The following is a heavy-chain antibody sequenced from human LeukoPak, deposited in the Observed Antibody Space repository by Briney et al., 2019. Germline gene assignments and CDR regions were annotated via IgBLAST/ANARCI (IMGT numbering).Heavy chain of an antibody. V-gene: IGHV1-2*02. D-gene: IGHD6-6*01. CDR2: MNPNSGGT. CDR1: GYTFTSYD. CDR3: ARVQYSSSPGDY. J-gene: IGHJ4*02. Sequence: ASVKVSCKASGYTFTSYDINWVRQATGQGLEWMGWMNPNSGGTNYAQKFQGRVTMTRDTSISTAYMELSRLRSDDTAVYYCARVQYSSSPGDYWGQGTLVTVSS.